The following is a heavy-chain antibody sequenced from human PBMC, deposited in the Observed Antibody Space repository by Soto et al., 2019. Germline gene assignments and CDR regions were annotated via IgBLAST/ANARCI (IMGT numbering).Heavy chain of an antibody. CDR3: ARHSSTITMIVVVDAFDI. CDR2: IDPSDSYT. J-gene: IGHJ3*02. D-gene: IGHD3-22*01. Sequence: GESLKISCKGSGYSFTSYWISWVRQMPGKGLEWMGRIDPSDSYTNYSPSFRGHVTISADKSISTAYLQWSSLKASDTAMYYCARHSSTITMIVVVDAFDIWGQGTMVTVSS. V-gene: IGHV5-10-1*01. CDR1: GYSFTSYW.